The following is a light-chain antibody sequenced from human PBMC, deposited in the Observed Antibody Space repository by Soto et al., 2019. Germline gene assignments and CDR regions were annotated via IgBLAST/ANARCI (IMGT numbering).Light chain of an antibody. V-gene: IGKV1-39*01. CDR2: AAS. CDR1: QSISSY. Sequence: DIQMTQSPSSLSASVGDRVTITCRASQSISSYLNWYQQKPGKAPKLLIYAASSLQSGVPSRFSGSGSGTDFTLTISRLEPEDFSVYYCQQYGSSLRTFGQGTNLDI. CDR3: QQYGSSLRT. J-gene: IGKJ1*01.